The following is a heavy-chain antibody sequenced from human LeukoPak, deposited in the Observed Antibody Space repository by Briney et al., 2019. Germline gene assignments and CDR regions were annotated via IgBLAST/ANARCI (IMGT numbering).Heavy chain of an antibody. CDR2: IKSKTDGRTT. CDR1: GFTFSDAR. V-gene: IGHV3-15*01. CDR3: TTGATY. Sequence: PGGSLSLSCAASGFTFSDARMTWVRQPPGKGLEWVGRIKSKTDGRTTDYAAPVKGRFIISRDDSNSMLFLQMNTLKTEDTAVYYCTTGATYWGQGILVTVSS. J-gene: IGHJ4*02.